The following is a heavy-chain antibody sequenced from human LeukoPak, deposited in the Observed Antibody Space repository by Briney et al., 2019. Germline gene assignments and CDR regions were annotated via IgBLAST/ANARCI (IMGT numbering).Heavy chain of an antibody. V-gene: IGHV1-8*01. CDR1: GYTFSTYD. Sequence: ASVKVSCKASGYTFSTYDINWVRQATGQGLEWMGWRNPDSGFTGSAQKFQGRVTMTRNTSISTAYMELSSLRSEDTAVYYCARCGIAVAGILYYYYYYSMDVWGQGTTVTVSS. CDR3: ARCGIAVAGILYYYYYYSMDV. CDR2: RNPDSGFT. D-gene: IGHD6-19*01. J-gene: IGHJ6*02.